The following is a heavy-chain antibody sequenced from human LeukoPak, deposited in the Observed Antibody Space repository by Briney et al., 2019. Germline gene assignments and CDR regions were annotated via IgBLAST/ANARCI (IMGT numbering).Heavy chain of an antibody. CDR3: ARGRVSGTTLYFGY. CDR1: GASISSDSDY. D-gene: IGHD1-1*01. CDR2: IYSGST. Sequence: PSQTLSLTCTVSGASISSDSDYWSWIRQPAGKGLEWTGRIYSGSTDYNPSLRSRLTISVDTSKNQFSLKLSSVTAADTAVYYCARGRVSGTTLYFGYWGQGTLFTVSS. J-gene: IGHJ4*02. V-gene: IGHV4-61*02.